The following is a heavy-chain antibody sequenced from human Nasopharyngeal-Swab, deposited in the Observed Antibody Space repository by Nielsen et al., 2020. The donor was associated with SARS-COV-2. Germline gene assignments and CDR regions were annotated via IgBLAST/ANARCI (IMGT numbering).Heavy chain of an antibody. CDR1: GFTFSSYA. Sequence: GGSLRLSSAASGFTFSSYAMHWVRQAPGKGLEWVAVISYDGSNKYYADSVKGRFTISRDNSKNTLYLQMNSLRAEDTAVYYCAKPPGLTGYFDAFDIWGQGTMVTVSS. J-gene: IGHJ3*02. CDR3: AKPPGLTGYFDAFDI. D-gene: IGHD3-9*01. V-gene: IGHV3-30*04. CDR2: ISYDGSNK.